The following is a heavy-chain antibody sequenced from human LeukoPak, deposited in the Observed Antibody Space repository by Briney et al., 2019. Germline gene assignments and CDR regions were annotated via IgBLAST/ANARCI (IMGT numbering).Heavy chain of an antibody. J-gene: IGHJ6*02. CDR2: MNPNSGNT. Sequence: GASVKVSCKASGYTFTSYDINWVRQATGQGLEWMGWMNPNSGNTGYAQKFQGRVTMTRNTSISTAYMELSSLRSEDTAVYYCARHGYSSPIFVNYYYYYGMDVWGQGTTVTVSS. CDR1: GYTFTSYD. CDR3: ARHGYSSPIFVNYYYYYGMDV. D-gene: IGHD6-13*01. V-gene: IGHV1-8*01.